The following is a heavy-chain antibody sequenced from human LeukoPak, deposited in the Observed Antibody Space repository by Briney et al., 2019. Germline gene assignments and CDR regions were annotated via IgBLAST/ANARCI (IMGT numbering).Heavy chain of an antibody. CDR2: INHSGST. CDR3: ARSPAESIAVGEAFDY. CDR1: GGSFSGYY. D-gene: IGHD6-19*01. V-gene: IGHV4-34*01. Sequence: SETLSLTCAVYGGSFSGYYWSWIRQPPGKGLEWIGEINHSGSTNYNPSLKSRVTISVDTSKNQFSLKLSSVTAADTAVYHCARSPAESIAVGEAFDYWGQGTLVTVSS. J-gene: IGHJ4*02.